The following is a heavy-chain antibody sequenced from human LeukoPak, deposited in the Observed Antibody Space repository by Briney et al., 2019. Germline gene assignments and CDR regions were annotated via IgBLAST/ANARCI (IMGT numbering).Heavy chain of an antibody. CDR3: ARLGPYYDSSGYGEYNWFDP. D-gene: IGHD3-22*01. CDR2: IIPIFGTA. J-gene: IGHJ5*02. Sequence: SVKVSCKASGYTFDYYYIHWVRQAPGQGLEWMGGIIPIFGTANYAQKFQGRVTITADESTSTAYMELSSLRSEDTAVYYCARLGPYYDSSGYGEYNWFDPWGQGTLVTVSS. V-gene: IGHV1-69*13. CDR1: GYTFDYYY.